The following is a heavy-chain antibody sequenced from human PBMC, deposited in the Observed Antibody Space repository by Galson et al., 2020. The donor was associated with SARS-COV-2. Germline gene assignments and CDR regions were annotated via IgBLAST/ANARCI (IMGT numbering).Heavy chain of an antibody. CDR1: GFTFTSYT. V-gene: IGHV3-21*01. Sequence: GGSLRLSCAASGFTFTSYTMSWVRQAPGKGLEWVSSITSSSTYIYYADAVKGRFTISRDNAKDSLYLQMNSLRAEDTAVYYCAKDRNWGSGYDFGSWGKGTLVTVSS. CDR3: AKDRNWGSGYDFGS. J-gene: IGHJ4*02. CDR2: ITSSSTYI. D-gene: IGHD7-27*01.